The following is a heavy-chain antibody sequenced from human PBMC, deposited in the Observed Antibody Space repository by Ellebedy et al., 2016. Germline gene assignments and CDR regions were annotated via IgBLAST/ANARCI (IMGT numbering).Heavy chain of an antibody. CDR2: ISAYNGNT. V-gene: IGHV1-18*01. CDR3: ARDIVVVPAAPHFDS. Sequence: ASVKVSCXASGYTFTSYGISWVRQAPGQGLEWMGWISAYNGNTNYAQKLQGRVTMTTDTSTSTAYMELRSLRSDDTAVYYCARDIVVVPAAPHFDSWGQGTLVAVSS. D-gene: IGHD2-2*01. J-gene: IGHJ4*02. CDR1: GYTFTSYG.